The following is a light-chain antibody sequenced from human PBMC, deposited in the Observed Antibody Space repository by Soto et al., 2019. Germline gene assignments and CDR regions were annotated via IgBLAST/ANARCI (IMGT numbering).Light chain of an antibody. Sequence: PGERATLSCRASQSVRSYLAWYQQKPGQAPRLLIYEASNRATGIPSRFSGSGSGTDFTLTISSLEPEDFAVYYCQQRSEWPLTFGGGTKVELK. CDR3: QQRSEWPLT. CDR1: QSVRSY. J-gene: IGKJ4*01. V-gene: IGKV3-11*01. CDR2: EAS.